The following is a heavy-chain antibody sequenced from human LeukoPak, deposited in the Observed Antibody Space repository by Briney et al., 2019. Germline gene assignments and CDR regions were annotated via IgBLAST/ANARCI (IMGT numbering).Heavy chain of an antibody. D-gene: IGHD6-13*01. CDR3: ARGLSRSWYSI. J-gene: IGHJ3*02. Sequence: PSETLSLTCAVYGGSFSGYYWSWIRQPPGKGLEGIGEINHSGSSNYNPSLKSRVTISVDTSEDQCSRKLRSVTAPDTAVYYCARGLSRSWYSIWGQGTLVTVSS. CDR2: INHSGSS. V-gene: IGHV4-34*01. CDR1: GGSFSGYY.